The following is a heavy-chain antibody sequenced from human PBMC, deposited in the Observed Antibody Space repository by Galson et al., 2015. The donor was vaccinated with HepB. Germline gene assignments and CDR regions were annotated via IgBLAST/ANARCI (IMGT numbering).Heavy chain of an antibody. J-gene: IGHJ4*02. CDR3: AKAARDAAAGVYYFDY. CDR1: GFTFDDYT. V-gene: IGHV3-43*01. Sequence: SLRLSCAASGFTFDDYTMHWVRQAPGKGLEWVSLISWDGGSTYYADSVKGRFTISRDNSKNSLYLQMNSLRTEDTALYYCAKAARDAAAGVYYFDYWGQGTLVTVSS. CDR2: ISWDGGST. D-gene: IGHD6-13*01.